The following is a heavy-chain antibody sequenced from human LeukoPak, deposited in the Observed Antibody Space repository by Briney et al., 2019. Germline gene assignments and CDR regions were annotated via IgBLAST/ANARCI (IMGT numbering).Heavy chain of an antibody. V-gene: IGHV4-31*03. CDR1: GGSISSGGYY. CDR3: ARRKGVRYYDFWSGYPNWYFDL. Sequence: KPSETLSLTCTVSGGSISSGGYYWSWIRQHPGKGLEWIGYIYYSGSTYYNPSLKSRVTISVDTSKNQFSLKLSSVTAADTVVYYCARRKGVRYYDFWSGYPNWYFDLWGRGTLVTVSS. CDR2: IYYSGST. J-gene: IGHJ2*01. D-gene: IGHD3-3*01.